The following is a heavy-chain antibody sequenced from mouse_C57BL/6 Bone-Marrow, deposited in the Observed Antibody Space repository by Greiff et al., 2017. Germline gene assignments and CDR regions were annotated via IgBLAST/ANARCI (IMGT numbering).Heavy chain of an antibody. J-gene: IGHJ1*03. CDR1: GYTFTSYW. CDR2: IYPGSGST. Sequence: QVQLQQSGAELVQPGASVKMSCTASGYTFTSYWITWVQQMPGQGLEWIGDIYPGSGSTNYNEKFKSKSTLTVDTSSSTAYMQLSSLTSEDSAVCYCARPYYSNYWYFDVWGTGTTVTVSS. CDR3: ARPYYSNYWYFDV. V-gene: IGHV1-55*01. D-gene: IGHD2-5*01.